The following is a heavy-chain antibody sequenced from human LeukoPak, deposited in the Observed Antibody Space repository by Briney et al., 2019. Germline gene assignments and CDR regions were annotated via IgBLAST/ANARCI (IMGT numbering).Heavy chain of an antibody. CDR1: GSSFDDYA. D-gene: IGHD4-11*01. V-gene: IGHV3-21*01. CDR3: ARAQTN. Sequence: PGGSLRLSCTASGSSFDDYAMHWVRPAPGKGLEWGSSISSSSSYIYYADSVKGGFTISRDNSKNSLYLQMNSLRAEETAVYYCARAQTNWGQGTLVTVSS. CDR2: ISSSSSYI. J-gene: IGHJ4*02.